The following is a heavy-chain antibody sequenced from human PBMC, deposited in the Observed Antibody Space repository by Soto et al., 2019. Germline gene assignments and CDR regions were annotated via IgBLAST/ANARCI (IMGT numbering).Heavy chain of an antibody. Sequence: EVQLLDSGGGLVQPGGSLRLSCAASGFTFSNYVMNWVRQAPGKGLDWVSAISASGGSTYYADSVKGRFTISRDKSKNTLYLQMSSLRAEDTAVYYCAKVPLGSGYYLDYWGQGTLVTVSS. V-gene: IGHV3-23*01. J-gene: IGHJ4*02. CDR3: AKVPLGSGYYLDY. D-gene: IGHD3-3*01. CDR1: GFTFSNYV. CDR2: ISASGGST.